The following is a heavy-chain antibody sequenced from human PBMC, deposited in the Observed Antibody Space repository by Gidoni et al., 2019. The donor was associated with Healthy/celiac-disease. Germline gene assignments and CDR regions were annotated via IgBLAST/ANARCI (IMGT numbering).Heavy chain of an antibody. D-gene: IGHD3-16*01. Sequence: QVQLVQSGAEGKKPGSSVKVSCKPPGGTFSSYAISWVRQYPGQGLEWMGGIIPIFGTANYAQKFQGRVTITADESTSTAYMELSSLRSEDTAVYYCARDWGQGKRLSKFDYWGQGTLVTVSS. CDR3: ARDWGQGKRLSKFDY. CDR1: GGTFSSYA. V-gene: IGHV1-69*01. CDR2: IIPIFGTA. J-gene: IGHJ4*02.